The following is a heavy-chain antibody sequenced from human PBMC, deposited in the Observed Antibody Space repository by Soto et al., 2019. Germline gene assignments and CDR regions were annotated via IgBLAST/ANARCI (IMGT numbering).Heavy chain of an antibody. J-gene: IGHJ4*02. CDR1: GFTVSINY. CDR3: AGGVLRYFDFDY. Sequence: EVQLVESGGGLVQPGGSLRLSCAASGFTVSINYMTWVRQAPGKGLEWVSVIHSGGNTYYADSVKGRFTISRDNSKNTVYLQMNSLRAEDTAVYYCAGGVLRYFDFDYWGQGTLVTVSS. D-gene: IGHD3-9*01. V-gene: IGHV3-66*01. CDR2: IHSGGNT.